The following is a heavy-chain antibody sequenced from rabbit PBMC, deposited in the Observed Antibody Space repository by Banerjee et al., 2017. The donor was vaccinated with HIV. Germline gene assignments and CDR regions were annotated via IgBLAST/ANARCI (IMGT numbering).Heavy chain of an antibody. Sequence: QSLEESGGDLVKPGASLTLTCTASGFSFSSSYYMCWVRQAPGKGLEWIACIYAGSSGNTSYASWAKGRFTISKTSSTTVTLQMTGLTAADTATYFCARAPYGSSGDYQFNLWGPGTLVTVS. CDR2: IYAGSSGNT. D-gene: IGHD1-1*01. CDR1: GFSFSSSYY. CDR3: ARAPYGSSGDYQFNL. V-gene: IGHV1S40*01. J-gene: IGHJ4*01.